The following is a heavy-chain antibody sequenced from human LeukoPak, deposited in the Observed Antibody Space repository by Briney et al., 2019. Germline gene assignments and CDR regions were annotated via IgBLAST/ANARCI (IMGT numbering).Heavy chain of an antibody. CDR3: ASRFWTLRYFDH. Sequence: QPGGSLRLSCAASGFTFSTYAMHWVRQAPGKGLEWVAVISYDGSNKYYADSLKGRFTISRDNSKNTLYLQMNSLRAEDTAVYYCASRFWTLRYFDHWGQGTLVTVSS. CDR1: GFTFSTYA. V-gene: IGHV3-30*04. J-gene: IGHJ4*02. CDR2: ISYDGSNK. D-gene: IGHD3/OR15-3a*01.